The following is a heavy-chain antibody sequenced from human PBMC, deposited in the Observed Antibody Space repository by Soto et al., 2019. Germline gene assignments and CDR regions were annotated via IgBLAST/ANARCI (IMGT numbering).Heavy chain of an antibody. Sequence: QVQLVESGGGLVQPGGSLRLSCTASGFTFSDYYMTWIRQAPGKGLESVSYISSSGNRMYYADSVKGRFTIHRDNAKKSLYLQLNCLRAEDTAVYYCAREDYDVLTAYYRYYYIDVWGKGITVTVSS. V-gene: IGHV3-11*01. J-gene: IGHJ6*03. D-gene: IGHD3-9*01. CDR1: GFTFSDYY. CDR3: AREDYDVLTAYYRYYYIDV. CDR2: ISSSGNRM.